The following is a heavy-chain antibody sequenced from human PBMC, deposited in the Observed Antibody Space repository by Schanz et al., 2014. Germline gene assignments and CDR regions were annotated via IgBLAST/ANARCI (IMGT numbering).Heavy chain of an antibody. CDR1: GFTFNSYG. CDR2: IWYDGSNK. J-gene: IGHJ4*02. V-gene: IGHV3-33*01. CDR3: ARDKGGYYPFDY. Sequence: QVQLVESGGGVVQPGRSLRLSCAASGFTFNSYGMHWVRQAPGKGPEWVAFIWYDGSNKYYADSVKGRFTISRDNAKNSLYLQMNSLRAEETSVYYCARDKGGYYPFDYWGQGTLVTVSS. D-gene: IGHD3-3*01.